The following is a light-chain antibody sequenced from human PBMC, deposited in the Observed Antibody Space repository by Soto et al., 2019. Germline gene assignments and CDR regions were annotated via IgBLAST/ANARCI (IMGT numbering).Light chain of an antibody. Sequence: IVLTQSAATLSLSPGERATLSCRASQSVGTFFAWYQQKPGQAPRLLIYDASNRATGIPPRFSGSGSGTDFTLTISSLEPEDFAVYYCQQCNNWPQWTFGQGTKVDI. CDR2: DAS. V-gene: IGKV3-11*01. CDR3: QQCNNWPQWT. J-gene: IGKJ1*01. CDR1: QSVGTF.